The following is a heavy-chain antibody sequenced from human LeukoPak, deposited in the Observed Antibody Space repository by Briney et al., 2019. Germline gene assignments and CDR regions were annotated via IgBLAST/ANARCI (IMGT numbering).Heavy chain of an antibody. CDR3: ARDSLYRNYNWFDP. J-gene: IGHJ5*02. D-gene: IGHD4-11*01. Sequence: SETLSLTCAVYGGSFSGYYWSWIRQPPGKGLEWIGEINHSGSTNYNPSLKSRVTISVDTSKNQFSLKLSSVTAADTAVYYCARDSLYRNYNWFDPWGQGTLVTVSS. CDR2: INHSGST. V-gene: IGHV4-34*01. CDR1: GGSFSGYY.